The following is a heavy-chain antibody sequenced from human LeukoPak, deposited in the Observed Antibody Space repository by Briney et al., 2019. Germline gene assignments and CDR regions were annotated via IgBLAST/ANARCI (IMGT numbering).Heavy chain of an antibody. CDR3: ARHARMVRGVKTNVAFYI. CDR1: GYSFTSYW. D-gene: IGHD3-10*01. CDR2: IYPGDSDT. V-gene: IGHV5-51*01. J-gene: IGHJ3*02. Sequence: GESPKISRKGSGYSFTSYWIGWVRQMPGKGLEGMGIIYPGDSDTRYSPSFQGQVSISADKSISTAYLQCSSLKASDTAMYYCARHARMVRGVKTNVAFYIWGRGTLVTVSS.